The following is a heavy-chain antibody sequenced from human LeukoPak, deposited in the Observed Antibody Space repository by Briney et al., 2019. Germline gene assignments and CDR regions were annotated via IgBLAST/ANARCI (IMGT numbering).Heavy chain of an antibody. V-gene: IGHV3-20*04. CDR3: AKDRSRSYSSFDS. Sequence: GGSLRLSCAASGFTVSSNYMSWVRQAPGKGLEWVSVIDWNSDSKYYLESVKGRFTISRDNSKNSLYLQMNSLRTEDTAFYYCAKDRSRSYSSFDSWGQGTLVTVSS. CDR2: IDWNSDSK. CDR1: GFTVSSNY. J-gene: IGHJ4*02. D-gene: IGHD6-19*01.